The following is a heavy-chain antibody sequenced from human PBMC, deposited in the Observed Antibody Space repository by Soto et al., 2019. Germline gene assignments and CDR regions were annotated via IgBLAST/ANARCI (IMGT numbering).Heavy chain of an antibody. Sequence: SETLSLTCTVSGGSTGSSGYYWGWIRQPPGKGLEWIASISYKGTPYYNPSLQSRVTISLDMSKNQFSLKLSSVTAADTAVYYCAWGGSYYYGSGSYGMDVWGQGTTVTVSS. D-gene: IGHD3-10*01. CDR2: ISYKGTP. CDR1: GGSTGSSGYY. V-gene: IGHV4-39*01. J-gene: IGHJ6*02. CDR3: AWGGSYYYGSGSYGMDV.